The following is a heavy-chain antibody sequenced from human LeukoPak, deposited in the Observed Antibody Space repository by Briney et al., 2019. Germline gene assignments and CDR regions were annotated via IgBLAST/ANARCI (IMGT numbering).Heavy chain of an antibody. Sequence: SETLSLTCTVSGGSISSYYWSWIRQPPGKGLEWIGYIYYSGSTNYSPSLKSRVTISVDTSKNQFSLKLSSVTAADTAVYYCARALFSSGWYQGFDYWGQGTLVTVSS. V-gene: IGHV4-59*01. D-gene: IGHD6-19*01. J-gene: IGHJ4*02. CDR2: IYYSGST. CDR3: ARALFSSGWYQGFDY. CDR1: GGSISSYY.